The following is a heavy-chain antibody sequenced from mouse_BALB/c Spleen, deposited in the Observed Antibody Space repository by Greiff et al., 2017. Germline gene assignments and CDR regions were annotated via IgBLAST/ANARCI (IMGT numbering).Heavy chain of an antibody. CDR1: GYTFTNYW. CDR3: ARNYGSSYGWYFDY. Sequence: QVHVKQSGAELVRPGTSVKMSCKAAGYTFTNYWIGWVKQRPGHGLEWIGDIYPGGGYTNYNEKFKGKATLTADTSSSTAYMQLSSLTSEDSAIYYCARNYGSSYGWYFDYWGQGTTLTVSS. D-gene: IGHD1-1*01. J-gene: IGHJ2*01. CDR2: IYPGGGYT. V-gene: IGHV1-63*02.